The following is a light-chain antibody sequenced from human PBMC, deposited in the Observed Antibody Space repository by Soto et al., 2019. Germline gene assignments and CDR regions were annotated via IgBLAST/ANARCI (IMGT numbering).Light chain of an antibody. Sequence: EIVVSQSPATLSVSPGESVTLSCSASQSVSSRLAWYHQRPGQAPRLLIYDTSTRAAGISARFSGSGSGTEFTLTISSLQSEDFAVYYCQQYIDWPPGTFGQGTAVEIK. CDR3: QQYIDWPPGT. V-gene: IGKV3-15*01. CDR2: DTS. J-gene: IGKJ1*01. CDR1: QSVSSR.